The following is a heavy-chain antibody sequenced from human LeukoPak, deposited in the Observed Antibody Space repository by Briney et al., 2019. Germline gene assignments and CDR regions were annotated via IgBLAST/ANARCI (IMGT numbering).Heavy chain of an antibody. V-gene: IGHV4-59*01. CDR3: ARVGEGSYYNIFDY. D-gene: IGHD3-10*01. J-gene: IGHJ4*02. CDR2: IYNSGST. CDR1: GGSTSSYY. Sequence: SETLSLTCTVSGGSTSSYYWSWIRQPPGKGLEWIGYIYNSGSTKYNPSLKSRVTISVDTSKNQFSLKLSSVTAADTAVYYCARVGEGSYYNIFDYWGQGTLVTVSS.